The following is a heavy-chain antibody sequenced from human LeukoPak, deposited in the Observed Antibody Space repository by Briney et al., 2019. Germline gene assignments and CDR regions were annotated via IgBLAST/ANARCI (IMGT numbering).Heavy chain of an antibody. CDR2: IYTSGST. CDR1: GGSISSYY. J-gene: IGHJ6*03. CDR3: ARENIVVVPAAIVKRYYYYYMDV. D-gene: IGHD2-2*01. Sequence: SGTLSLTCTVSGGSISSYYWSWIRQPAGKGLEWIGRIYTSGSTNYNPSLKSRVTMSVDTSKNQFSLKLSSVTAADTAVYYCARENIVVVPAAIVKRYYYYYMDVWGKGTTVTVSS. V-gene: IGHV4-4*07.